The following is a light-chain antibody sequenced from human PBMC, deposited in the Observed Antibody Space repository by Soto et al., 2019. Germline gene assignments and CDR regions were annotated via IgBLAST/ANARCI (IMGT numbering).Light chain of an antibody. CDR2: AAS. CDR3: QQSYSTPRT. J-gene: IGKJ1*01. Sequence: DIQMTQSPSSLSASVGDRVTITCRASQSISSYLNWYQQKPGKAPKLLIYAASSLQSGVPSRFSGRGSGTDFTLTISSLQPEDFATYYCQQSYSTPRTCGQGTKLESK. CDR1: QSISSY. V-gene: IGKV1-39*01.